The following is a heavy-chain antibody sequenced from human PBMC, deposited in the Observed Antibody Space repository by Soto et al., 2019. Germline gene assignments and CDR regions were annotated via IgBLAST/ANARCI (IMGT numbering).Heavy chain of an antibody. CDR1: GGTFSSYA. CDR2: IIPIFGTA. D-gene: IGHD3-22*01. J-gene: IGHJ6*02. Sequence: ASVKVSCKASGGTFSSYAISWVRQAPGQGLEWMGGIIPIFGTANYAQKFQGRVTITADESTSTAYMELSSLRSEDTAVYYCARDSMGSSGPYGMDVWGQGTTVTVSS. V-gene: IGHV1-69*13. CDR3: ARDSMGSSGPYGMDV.